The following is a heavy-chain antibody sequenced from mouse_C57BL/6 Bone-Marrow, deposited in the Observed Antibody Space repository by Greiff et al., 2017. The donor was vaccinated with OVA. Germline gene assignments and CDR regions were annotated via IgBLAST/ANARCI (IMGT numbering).Heavy chain of an antibody. V-gene: IGHV1-50*01. CDR2: IDPSDSYT. CDR1: GYTFTSYW. CDR3: AREDGGFAY. Sequence: QVHVKQPGAELVKPGASVKLSCKASGYTFTSYWMQWVKQRPGQGLEWIGEIDPSDSYTNYNQKFKGKATLTVDTSSSTAYMQLSSLTSEDSAVYYCAREDGGFAYWGQGTLVTVSA. J-gene: IGHJ3*01.